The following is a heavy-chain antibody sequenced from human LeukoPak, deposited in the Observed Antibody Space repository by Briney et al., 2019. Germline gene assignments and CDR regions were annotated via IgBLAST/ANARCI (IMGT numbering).Heavy chain of an antibody. V-gene: IGHV3-23*01. CDR1: GFMFSLYE. D-gene: IGHD1-26*01. J-gene: IGHJ4*02. CDR2: IDGSGDTI. Sequence: GSLRLSCAASGFMFSLYEMNWVRQAPGKGLEWIAYIDGSGDTIFYADSVKGRFTISRDNSKNTLYLQMNSLRAEDTAVYYCAKAWELDYWGQGTLVTVSS. CDR3: AKAWELDY.